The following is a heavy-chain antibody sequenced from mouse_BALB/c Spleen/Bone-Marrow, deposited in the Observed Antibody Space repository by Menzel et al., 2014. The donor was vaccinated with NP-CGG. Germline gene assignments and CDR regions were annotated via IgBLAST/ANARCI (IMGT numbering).Heavy chain of an antibody. D-gene: IGHD2-14*01. CDR2: INPYNDVI. V-gene: IGHV1-14*01. CDR3: GRDYYRGSFDY. CDR1: GYKFTSYG. J-gene: IGHJ2*01. Sequence: EVQLKESGPELVKPGASVKISCKASGYKFTSYGMLWVRQKPGQGLEWIGYINPYNDVITYTENFKGKASLSTDKSSSTPYMEISRLTSDDSAVYYCGRDYYRGSFDYWGQGTPLTVSA.